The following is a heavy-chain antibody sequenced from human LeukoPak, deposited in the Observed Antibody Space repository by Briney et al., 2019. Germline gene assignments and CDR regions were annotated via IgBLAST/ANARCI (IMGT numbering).Heavy chain of an antibody. CDR2: INYSGST. Sequence: SETLSLTCTVSGGSISNYYWSWIRQPPGKGLEWIGYINYSGSTNYNPSLKSRVTISVDTSKNQFSLNLSSVTAADTAMYYCARDRSPEGYYDSSHWDYYHGMDVWGQGTTVTVSS. D-gene: IGHD3-22*01. CDR1: GGSISNYY. J-gene: IGHJ6*02. CDR3: ARDRSPEGYYDSSHWDYYHGMDV. V-gene: IGHV4-59*01.